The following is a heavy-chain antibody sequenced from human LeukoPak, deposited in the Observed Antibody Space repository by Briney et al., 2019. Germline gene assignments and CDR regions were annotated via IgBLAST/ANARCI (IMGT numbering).Heavy chain of an antibody. V-gene: IGHV4-59*01. Sequence: SETLSLTCTVSGGSISSYYWSWIRQPPGKGLEWIGYIYYSGYTNYNPSLKSRVTISVDTSKNQFSLKLSSVTAADTAVYYCARVVYSDWYFDLWGRGTLVTVSS. CDR3: ARVVYSDWYFDL. CDR1: GGSISSYY. J-gene: IGHJ2*01. D-gene: IGHD2-8*01. CDR2: IYYSGYT.